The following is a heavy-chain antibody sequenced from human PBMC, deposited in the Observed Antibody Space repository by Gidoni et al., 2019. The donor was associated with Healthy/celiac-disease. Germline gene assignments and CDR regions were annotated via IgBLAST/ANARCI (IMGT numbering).Heavy chain of an antibody. V-gene: IGHV5-51*01. D-gene: IGHD5-12*01. CDR1: GYSFHSCW. CDR2: IYPGDSDT. CDR3: ARQLHRDGYNFLRKLNHDAFDI. J-gene: IGHJ3*02. Sequence: EVQLVPSGAEVKKPGESVKISCKGSGYSFHSCWIGWVRQMPGKGLGWMGIIYPGDSDTRYSPSFQGQVTISADKSISTAYLQWSSLKASDTAMYYCARQLHRDGYNFLRKLNHDAFDIWGQGTMVTVSS.